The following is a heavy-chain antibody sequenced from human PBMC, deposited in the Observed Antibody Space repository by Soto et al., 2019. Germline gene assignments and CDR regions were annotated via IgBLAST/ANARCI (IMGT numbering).Heavy chain of an antibody. Sequence: GGSLRLSCAASGFTLSNYAIHWVRQAPGKGLEWVAVLSFDGNNKHYADSVKGRFTISRDNSKNTLYLQMNSLRAEDTAVYYCARGPFGDAAMVTNYFDYWGQGTLVTVSS. D-gene: IGHD5-18*01. CDR3: ARGPFGDAAMVTNYFDY. V-gene: IGHV3-30-3*01. CDR2: LSFDGNNK. CDR1: GFTLSNYA. J-gene: IGHJ4*02.